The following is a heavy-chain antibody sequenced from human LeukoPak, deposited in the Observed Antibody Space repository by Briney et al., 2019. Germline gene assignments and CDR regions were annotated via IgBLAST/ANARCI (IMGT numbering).Heavy chain of an antibody. J-gene: IGHJ4*02. CDR3: ARGFAYYYDSSGLGY. CDR1: GYTFTSYG. CDR2: ISAYNGNT. Sequence: ASVKVSCKASGYTFTSYGISWVRQAPGQGLEWMGWISAYNGNTNYAQKLQGRVTMTTDTSTSTAYMELRSLRSDDTAVYYCARGFAYYYDSSGLGYWGQGTLVTVSS. V-gene: IGHV1-18*01. D-gene: IGHD3-22*01.